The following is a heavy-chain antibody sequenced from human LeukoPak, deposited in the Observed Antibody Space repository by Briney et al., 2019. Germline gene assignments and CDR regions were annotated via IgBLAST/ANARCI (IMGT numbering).Heavy chain of an antibody. CDR3: ARNYYYGSGNCFDP. CDR2: IYYSGST. V-gene: IGHV4-31*03. J-gene: IGHJ5*02. D-gene: IGHD3-10*01. CDR1: GGSISSGGYY. Sequence: SQTLSLTCTVSGGSISSGGYYWSWIRQHPGKGLEWIGYIYYSGSTYYNPSLKSRVTISVDTSKNQFSLKLSSVTAADTAVYYCARNYYYGSGNCFDPWGQGTLVTVSS.